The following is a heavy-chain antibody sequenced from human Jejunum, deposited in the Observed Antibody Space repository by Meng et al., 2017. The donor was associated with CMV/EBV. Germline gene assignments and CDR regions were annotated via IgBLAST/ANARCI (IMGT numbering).Heavy chain of an antibody. Sequence: VLLRGSGPGLGKPSEPLLLTCTVAGGSMNSYYWTWIRQPAGKGLEWIGHIYSSGITNYNPSLKSRVIMSLDTSKNQFSLKLSSVTAADTALYYCARDVQTSLFRSTLGMGWFDPWGQGTLVTVSS. CDR2: IYSSGIT. CDR1: GGSMNSYY. CDR3: ARDVQTSLFRSTLGMGWFDP. D-gene: IGHD3-3*01. V-gene: IGHV4-4*07. J-gene: IGHJ5*02.